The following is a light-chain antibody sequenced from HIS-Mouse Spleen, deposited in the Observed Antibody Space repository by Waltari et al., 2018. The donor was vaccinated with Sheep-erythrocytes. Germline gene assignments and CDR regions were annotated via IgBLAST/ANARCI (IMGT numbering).Light chain of an antibody. V-gene: IGLV2-11*01. Sequence: QSALTQPRSVSGSPGQSVTISCTGTSSDVGAYHSVPWYQHHPGKAPKLMIYDVSKRPSGVPDRFSGSKSGNTASLTISGLQAEDEADYYCCSYAGSYNHVFATGTKVTVL. CDR1: SSDVGAYHS. CDR3: CSYAGSYNHV. CDR2: DVS. J-gene: IGLJ1*01.